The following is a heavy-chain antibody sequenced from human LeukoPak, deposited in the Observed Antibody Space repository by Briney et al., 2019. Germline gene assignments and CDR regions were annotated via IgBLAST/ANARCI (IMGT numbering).Heavy chain of an antibody. V-gene: IGHV5-51*01. CDR1: GYSFTNYW. J-gene: IGHJ6*03. CDR3: ARQGSSWPLDYYYMDV. Sequence: GESLKISCKGSGYSFTNYWIGWVRQMPGKGLEWMGIIYPGDSDTRYSPSFQGQVTITADKSISTAYLQWTSLKASDTAMYYCARQGSSWPLDYYYMDVWGKGTTVTVSS. D-gene: IGHD6-13*01. CDR2: IYPGDSDT.